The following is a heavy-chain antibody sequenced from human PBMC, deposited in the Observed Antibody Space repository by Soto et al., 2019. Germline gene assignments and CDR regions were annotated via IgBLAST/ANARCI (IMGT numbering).Heavy chain of an antibody. D-gene: IGHD5-12*01. Sequence: QVQLVQSGAEVKKPGSSVKVSCKASGGTFSSHTISWVRQAPGQGLEWMGRIIPILGIANYAQKFQGRVTITADKSTSTAYMELSSLRSEDTAVYYCARKTTREMATTQGGYWGQGTLVTVSS. CDR3: ARKTTREMATTQGGY. CDR2: IIPILGIA. CDR1: GGTFSSHT. V-gene: IGHV1-69*02. J-gene: IGHJ4*02.